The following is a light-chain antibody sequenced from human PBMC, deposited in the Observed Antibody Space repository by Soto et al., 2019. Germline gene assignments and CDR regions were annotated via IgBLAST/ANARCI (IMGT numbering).Light chain of an antibody. Sequence: QSALTQPASVSGSPGQSITISCTGTSSDVGGYNYVSWYQQHPGKAPKLMIYEVSNRPSGVSNRVSGSKSGNTASLTISGRQAEDEADYYCSSYTSSSTTVFGTGTKLTVL. J-gene: IGLJ1*01. CDR3: SSYTSSSTTV. CDR2: EVS. V-gene: IGLV2-14*01. CDR1: SSDVGGYNY.